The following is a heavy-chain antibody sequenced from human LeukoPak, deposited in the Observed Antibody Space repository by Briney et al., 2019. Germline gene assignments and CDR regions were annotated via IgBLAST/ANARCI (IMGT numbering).Heavy chain of an antibody. CDR3: AKDIGVFVGALTPDIDY. J-gene: IGHJ4*02. Sequence: PGGSLRLSCAASGFTFSSYGMHWVRQAPGKGLEWVAVIWYDGSNKYYADSVKGRFTISRDNSKNTLYLQMNSLRAEDTAVYYCAKDIGVFVGALTPDIDYWGQGTLVTVSS. CDR1: GFTFSSYG. CDR2: IWYDGSNK. D-gene: IGHD1-26*01. V-gene: IGHV3-30*02.